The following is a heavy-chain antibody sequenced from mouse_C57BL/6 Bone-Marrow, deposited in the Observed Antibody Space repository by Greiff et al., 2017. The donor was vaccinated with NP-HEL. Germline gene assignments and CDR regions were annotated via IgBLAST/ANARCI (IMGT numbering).Heavy chain of an antibody. CDR1: GFTFSDYY. D-gene: IGHD2-4*01. V-gene: IGHV5-16*01. J-gene: IGHJ4*01. Sequence: EVKVVESEGGLVQPGSSMKLSCTASGFTFSDYYMAWCRQVPEKGLEWVANINYDGSSTYYLDSLKSRFIISRDNAKKILYLQMSSLKSEDTATYYCAREGGLRRRTYAMDYWGQGTSVTVSS. CDR2: INYDGSST. CDR3: AREGGLRRRTYAMDY.